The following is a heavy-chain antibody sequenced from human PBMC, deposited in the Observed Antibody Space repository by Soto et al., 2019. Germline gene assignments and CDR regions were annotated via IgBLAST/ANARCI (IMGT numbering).Heavy chain of an antibody. V-gene: IGHV3-30*18. Sequence: QVQLVESGGGVIQPGRSLKLSCGASGFTFSTYGMHWVRQAPGKGLEWVAVISHDGSNKYYADSVKGRFTISRDNSKNTRYQQMNSLKPEDTAVYYCANGYRSGWYYFDYGGQGTLVTVSS. D-gene: IGHD6-19*01. CDR3: ANGYRSGWYYFDY. J-gene: IGHJ4*02. CDR1: GFTFSTYG. CDR2: ISHDGSNK.